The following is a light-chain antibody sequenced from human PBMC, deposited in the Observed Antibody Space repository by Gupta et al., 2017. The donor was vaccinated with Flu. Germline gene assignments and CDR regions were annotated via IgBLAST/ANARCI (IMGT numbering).Light chain of an antibody. J-gene: IGKJ2*01. CDR3: QHNYSTPPH. V-gene: IGKV1-39*01. Sequence: IHMTQSPASLSAFVGDSVTITCRASQSISRHLNWYQQKTGEAPKLLIFTASNVKGGVPSRFSGSGSGTDFTLTISRLQPEEFANYYCQHNYSTPPHFGQGTKLEIK. CDR2: TAS. CDR1: QSISRH.